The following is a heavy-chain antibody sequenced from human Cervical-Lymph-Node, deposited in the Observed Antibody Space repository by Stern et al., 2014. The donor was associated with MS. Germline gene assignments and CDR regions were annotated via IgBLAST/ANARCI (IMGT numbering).Heavy chain of an antibody. Sequence: QVQLQQWGTGLLRPSETLSLTCAVSGGSFSGYYWTWIRQPPGKGLEWIGEINHSGSSSHNSSLKSRITIHVDMSQRQFSLKFGTVTAADTAVYYCARGGIFDPWGQGTLVTVSS. J-gene: IGHJ5*02. D-gene: IGHD2-15*01. CDR1: GGSFSGYY. CDR3: ARGGIFDP. CDR2: INHSGSS. V-gene: IGHV4-34*01.